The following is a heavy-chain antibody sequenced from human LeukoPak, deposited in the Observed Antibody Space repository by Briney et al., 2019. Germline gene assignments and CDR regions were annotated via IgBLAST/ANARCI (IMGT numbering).Heavy chain of an antibody. D-gene: IGHD3/OR15-3a*01. J-gene: IGHJ6*02. V-gene: IGHV4-30-2*01. Sequence: SETLSLTCAVSGGSINSDGYSWGWIRQPPGKGLEWIGYIYHSGITYYNPSLKSRVTISVDRSENHFSLKLSSVTAADTAVYYCVPLGGLGYYQYGMDVWGRGTTVTVSS. CDR2: IYHSGIT. CDR1: GGSINSDGYS. CDR3: VPLGGLGYYQYGMDV.